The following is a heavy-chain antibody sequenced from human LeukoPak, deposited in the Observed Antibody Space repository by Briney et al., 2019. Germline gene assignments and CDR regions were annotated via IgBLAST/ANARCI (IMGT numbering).Heavy chain of an antibody. J-gene: IGHJ4*02. CDR1: GYTFTSYG. CDR3: ARVRDYYDSSGYYSDY. Sequence: ASVKVSCKASGYTFTSYGISWVRQAPGQGLEWMGWISAYNGNINYAQKLQGRVTMTTDTSTSTAYMELRSLRSDDTAVYYCARVRDYYDSSGYYSDYWGQGTLVTVSS. CDR2: ISAYNGNI. V-gene: IGHV1-18*01. D-gene: IGHD3-22*01.